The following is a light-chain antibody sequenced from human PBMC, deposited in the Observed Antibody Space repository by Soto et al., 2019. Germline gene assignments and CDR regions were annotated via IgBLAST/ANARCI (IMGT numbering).Light chain of an antibody. CDR3: HQPGSSPWT. J-gene: IGKJ1*01. CDR2: AAS. CDR1: QSISDTY. Sequence: EVVLRQSPGTLSLSPGERVTLSCRTSQSISDTYVAWYQQTPGQAPRLLIYAASIRATGIPDRFSGSGSETDFTLTINRLEPEDFAVYYCHQPGSSPWTFGQGTKVDIK. V-gene: IGKV3-20*01.